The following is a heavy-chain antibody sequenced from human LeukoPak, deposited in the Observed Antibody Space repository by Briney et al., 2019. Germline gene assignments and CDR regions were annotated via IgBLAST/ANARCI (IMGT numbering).Heavy chain of an antibody. CDR2: INTDGSIT. J-gene: IGHJ4*02. V-gene: IGHV3-74*01. D-gene: IGHD2-2*01. CDR3: AQRAQLPKRHFDY. Sequence: GGSLRLSCAASGFTFSDYWIHWVRQAPGKGLVWVSRINTDGSITNYADSVKGRFSISRDNAKNTLYLQMSSLRAEDTAVYYCAQRAQLPKRHFDYWGQGTLVTVSS. CDR1: GFTFSDYW.